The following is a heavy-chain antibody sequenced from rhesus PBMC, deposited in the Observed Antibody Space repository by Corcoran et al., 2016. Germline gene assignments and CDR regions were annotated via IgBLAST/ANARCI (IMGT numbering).Heavy chain of an antibody. CDR3: ARTQIVTGLPFYIDS. Sequence: QVQLQESGPGLLKPSETLSLTCDVSDFPLRSGFGWSWLRQPPGAGLEWCGFVGGYSGTTNYNPSRQSRLSISTDTSKNQFSLNLTSVTAADTAVYFCARTQIVTGLPFYIDSWGQGVLVTVSS. CDR2: VGGYSGTT. V-gene: IGHV4-127*01. CDR1: DFPLRSGFG. D-gene: IGHD1-44*01. J-gene: IGHJ4*01.